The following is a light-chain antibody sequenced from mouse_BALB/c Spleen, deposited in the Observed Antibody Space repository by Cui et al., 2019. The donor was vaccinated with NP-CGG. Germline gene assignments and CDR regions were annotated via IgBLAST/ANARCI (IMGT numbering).Light chain of an antibody. V-gene: IGLV1*01. CDR3: ALWYSNHWV. CDR2: GTN. J-gene: IGLJ1*01. CDR1: TGAVTTSNY. Sequence: HAVVTPDSAPTTSPGETVTLTCRSSTGAVTTSNYANWVQEKPDHLFTGLIGGTNNRAPGVPARFSGSLIGDKAALTITGAQTEDEAIYFCALWYSNHWVFGGGTKLTVL.